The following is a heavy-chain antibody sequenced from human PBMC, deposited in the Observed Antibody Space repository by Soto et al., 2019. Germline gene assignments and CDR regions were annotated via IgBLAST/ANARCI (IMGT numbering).Heavy chain of an antibody. CDR3: ATSNWFDS. CDR1: GGSISSRGYY. V-gene: IGHV4-39*01. CDR2: IYYSGST. Sequence: QLQLQESDPGLVKPSETLSLTCTVSGGSISSRGYYWGWIRQPPGKGLEWIGTIYYSGSTYYNPSLKSRVTISVDTSKNQFSLKLSSVTAADTAVYYCATSNWFDSWGQGTLVTVSS. J-gene: IGHJ5*01.